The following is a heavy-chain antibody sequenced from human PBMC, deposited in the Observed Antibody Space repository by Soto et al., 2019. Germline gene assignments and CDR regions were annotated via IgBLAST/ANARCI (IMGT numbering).Heavy chain of an antibody. V-gene: IGHV1-46*01. CDR3: ARLGGCISTSCLYYYYYGMDV. J-gene: IGHJ6*02. D-gene: IGHD2-2*01. Sequence: ASLKVDCKTAGYTFTSYYIRCGRHTNGQGLELMGIVNPSVGSTSYAQQFRGHVTISADKSISTAYLHWSSLKASDTAMYYCARLGGCISTSCLYYYYYGMDVWGQGTTVTVS. CDR1: GYTFTSYY. CDR2: VNPSVGST.